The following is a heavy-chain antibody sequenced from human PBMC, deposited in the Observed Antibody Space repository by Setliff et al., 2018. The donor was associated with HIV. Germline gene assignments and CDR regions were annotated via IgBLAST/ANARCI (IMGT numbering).Heavy chain of an antibody. J-gene: IGHJ4*02. CDR1: GYSISSGYY. CDR3: ARVSAHYFGVIFIPVYFDY. V-gene: IGHV4-38-2*01. Sequence: SETLSLTCAVSGYSISSGYYWGWVRQPPGKGLEWIGSIYLSESTYHNPSLKSRVTISVDTSKNQFSLKLSYVTAADTAVYCCARVSAHYFGVIFIPVYFDYWGQGTLVTVSS. D-gene: IGHD3-3*01. CDR2: IYLSEST.